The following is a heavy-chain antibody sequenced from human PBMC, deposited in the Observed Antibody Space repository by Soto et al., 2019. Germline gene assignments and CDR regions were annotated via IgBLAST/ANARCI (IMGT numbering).Heavy chain of an antibody. CDR3: AKLRYFDWSAHTWFEY. CDR2: ISGSGATT. V-gene: IGHV3-23*01. Sequence: PGGSLRLSCAASGFTFSSYAMTWVRQAPGKGLEWVSGISGSGATTSYADSVKGRFTVSRDNSKNTLYLQMNSLRVEDTAVYHCAKLRYFDWSAHTWFEYWGQGTPVTVSS. J-gene: IGHJ5*01. CDR1: GFTFSSYA. D-gene: IGHD3-9*01.